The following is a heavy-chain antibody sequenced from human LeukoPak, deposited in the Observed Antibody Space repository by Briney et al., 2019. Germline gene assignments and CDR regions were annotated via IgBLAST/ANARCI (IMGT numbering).Heavy chain of an antibody. Sequence: GGSLRLYCAASGFTVSSNYMSWVRQAPGKGLEWVSVIYSGGSTYYADSVKGRFTISRDNSKNTLYLQMNSLRAEDTAVYYCARDLTAAAASYWYFDLWGRGTLVTVSS. CDR2: IYSGGST. V-gene: IGHV3-66*01. CDR1: GFTVSSNY. D-gene: IGHD6-13*01. CDR3: ARDLTAAAASYWYFDL. J-gene: IGHJ2*01.